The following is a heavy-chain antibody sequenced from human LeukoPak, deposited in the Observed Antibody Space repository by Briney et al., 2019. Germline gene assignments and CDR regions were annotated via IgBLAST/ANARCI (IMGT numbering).Heavy chain of an antibody. CDR1: GFTFSSYA. D-gene: IGHD2-2*01. CDR3: ARDVDSIVVVPAAPHFDY. CDR2: ISYDGSNK. Sequence: GGSLRLSCAASGFTFSSYAMHWVRQAPGEGLEWVAVISYDGSNKYYADSVKGRFTISRDNSKNTLYLQMNSLRAEDTAVYYCARDVDSIVVVPAAPHFDYWGQGTLVTVSS. J-gene: IGHJ4*02. V-gene: IGHV3-30-3*01.